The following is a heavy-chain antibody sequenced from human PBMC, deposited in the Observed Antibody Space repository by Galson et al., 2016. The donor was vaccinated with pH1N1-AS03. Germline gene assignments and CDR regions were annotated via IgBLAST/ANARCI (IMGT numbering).Heavy chain of an antibody. Sequence: CAISGDSVLSDSAAWNWVRQSPSRGLEWLGRTYLRSTWYHDYAESMKSRIIINADISKNQFSLQLNSVTPEDTAVYYCVRDIYGDPLGEWGQGTLVTVSS. CDR1: GDSVLSDSAA. D-gene: IGHD4-17*01. CDR3: VRDIYGDPLGE. J-gene: IGHJ4*02. V-gene: IGHV6-1*01. CDR2: TYLRSTWYH.